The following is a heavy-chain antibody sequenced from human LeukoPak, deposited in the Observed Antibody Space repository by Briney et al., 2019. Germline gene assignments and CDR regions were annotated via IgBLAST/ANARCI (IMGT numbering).Heavy chain of an antibody. V-gene: IGHV3-43*02. J-gene: IGHJ4*02. CDR3: AKDIGGYSYAADY. CDR2: IRGDGVST. Sequence: PGGSLRLSCAASGFTFDDYAMHWVRQAPGKGLEWVSLIRGDGVSTYYADSVKGRFTISGDNNKNSLYLQMNSLRTEDTAFYYCAKDIGGYSYAADYWGQGTLVTVSP. CDR1: GFTFDDYA. D-gene: IGHD5-18*01.